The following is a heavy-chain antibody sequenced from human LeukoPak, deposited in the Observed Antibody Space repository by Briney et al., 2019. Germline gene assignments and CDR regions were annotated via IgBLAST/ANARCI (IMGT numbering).Heavy chain of an antibody. D-gene: IGHD2/OR15-2a*01. Sequence: GGSLRLSCAASGFTFSDYYMDWIRQAPGKGLEGVSYISSSGNTIYYADSVKGRFTISRDNAKNSLYLQMTSLRGEDTAVYYCVRDLGGILSWGQGTLVTFSS. J-gene: IGHJ5*02. V-gene: IGHV3-11*04. CDR1: GFTFSDYY. CDR3: VRDLGGILS. CDR2: ISSSGNTI.